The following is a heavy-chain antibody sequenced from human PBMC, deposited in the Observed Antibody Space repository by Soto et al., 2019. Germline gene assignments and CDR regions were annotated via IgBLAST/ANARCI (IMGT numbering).Heavy chain of an antibody. CDR1: GGSISSYY. V-gene: IGHV4-59*01. CDR2: IYYSGST. D-gene: IGHD1-26*01. J-gene: IGHJ4*02. Sequence: PSETLSLTCTVSGGSISSYYWSWIRQPPGKGLEWIGYIYYSGSTNYNPSLKSRVTISVDTSKNQFSLKLSSVTAADTAVYYCARAVVGGDYDFDYWGQGTLVTVSS. CDR3: ARAVVGGDYDFDY.